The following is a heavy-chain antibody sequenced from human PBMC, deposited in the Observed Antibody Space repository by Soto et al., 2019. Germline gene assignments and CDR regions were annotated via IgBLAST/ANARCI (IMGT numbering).Heavy chain of an antibody. CDR2: IYYSGST. J-gene: IGHJ6*03. CDR3: ARVGGTYYYYMDV. CDR1: GGSISSSSYY. Sequence: SETLSLTCTVSGGSISSSSYYWGWIRQPPGKGLEWIGRIYYSGSTYYNPSLKSRVTISVDTSKNQFSLKLSSVTAADTAVYYCARVGGTYYYYMDVWGKGTTVTVSS. V-gene: IGHV4-39*01. D-gene: IGHD3-16*01.